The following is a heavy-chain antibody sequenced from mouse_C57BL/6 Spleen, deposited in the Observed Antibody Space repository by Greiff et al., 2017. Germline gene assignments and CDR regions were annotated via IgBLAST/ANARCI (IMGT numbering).Heavy chain of an antibody. CDR1: GYTFTSYW. J-gene: IGHJ1*03. Sequence: VQLQQPGAELVMPGASVKLSCKASGYTFTSYWMHWVKQRPGQGLEWIGEIDPSDSYTNYNQKFKGKSTLTVDKSSSTAYMQLSSLTSEDSAVYYCARGDYYGSSYWYFDVWGTGTTVTVSS. CDR3: ARGDYYGSSYWYFDV. V-gene: IGHV1-69*01. CDR2: IDPSDSYT. D-gene: IGHD1-1*01.